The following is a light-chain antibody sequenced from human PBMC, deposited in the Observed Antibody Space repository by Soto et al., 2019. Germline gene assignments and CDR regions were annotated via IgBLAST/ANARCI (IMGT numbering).Light chain of an antibody. Sequence: DIQMTQSPSSLSASVGDRVTITCRPSQSISSYLNWYQQKPGKAPKLLIYAASSLQSGVPSRFSGSGSGTDSTLTISSLQPEDFATYYCQQSYSTLTFGGGTKVDIK. CDR1: QSISSY. CDR2: AAS. CDR3: QQSYSTLT. J-gene: IGKJ4*01. V-gene: IGKV1-39*01.